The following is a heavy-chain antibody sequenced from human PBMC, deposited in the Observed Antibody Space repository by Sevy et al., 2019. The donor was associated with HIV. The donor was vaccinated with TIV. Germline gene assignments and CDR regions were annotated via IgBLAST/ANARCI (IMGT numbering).Heavy chain of an antibody. CDR1: GYSFTSYW. V-gene: IGHV5-51*01. CDR3: ARQDRHVKGIQLWLGDAFDI. D-gene: IGHD5-18*01. CDR2: IYPGDSDT. J-gene: IGHJ3*02. Sequence: GESLKISCKGSGYSFTSYWIGWVRQMPGKGLEWMGIIYPGDSDTRYSPSFQGQVTISADKSISTAYLQWSSLKASNTAMYYCARQDRHVKGIQLWLGDAFDIWGQGTMVTVSS.